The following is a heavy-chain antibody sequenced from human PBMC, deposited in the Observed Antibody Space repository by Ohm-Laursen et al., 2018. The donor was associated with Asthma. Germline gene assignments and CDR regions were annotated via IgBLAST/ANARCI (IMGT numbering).Heavy chain of an antibody. CDR1: GFSFSSNT. V-gene: IGHV3-66*02. CDR2: INSGGGT. J-gene: IGHJ4*02. D-gene: IGHD6-19*01. Sequence: SLRLSCTASGFSFSSNTITWARQAPGKGLEWVSAINSGGGTTYGDSVKGRFTISRDNSKNTLYLQMNSLRAEDTAVYYCAKDYYSSGWYNGPLWGQGTLVTVSS. CDR3: AKDYYSSGWYNGPL.